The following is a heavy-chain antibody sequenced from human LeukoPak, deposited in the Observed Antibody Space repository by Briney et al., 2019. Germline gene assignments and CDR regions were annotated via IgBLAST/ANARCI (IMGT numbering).Heavy chain of an antibody. CDR2: INPSGGST. CDR3: ARAFSMVRGVITLYNWFDP. V-gene: IGHV1-46*01. Sequence: ASVKVSCKASGYTFTSYYMHWVRQAPGQGLEWMGIINPSGGSTSYAQKFQGRVTMTRDMSTSTVYMELSSLRSEDTAVYYCARAFSMVRGVITLYNWFDPWGQGTLVTVSS. CDR1: GYTFTSYY. D-gene: IGHD3-10*01. J-gene: IGHJ5*02.